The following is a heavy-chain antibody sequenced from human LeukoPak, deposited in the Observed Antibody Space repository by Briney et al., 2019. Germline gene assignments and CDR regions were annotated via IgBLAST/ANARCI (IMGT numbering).Heavy chain of an antibody. CDR3: ARRPGYYGSGSYRTFDY. V-gene: IGHV4-34*01. CDR1: GGSFSGYY. CDR2: INHSGST. D-gene: IGHD3-10*01. J-gene: IGHJ4*02. Sequence: SKTLSLTCAVYGGSFSGYYWSWIRQPPGKGLEWIGEINHSGSTNYNPSLKSRVTISVDTSKSQFSLKLSSVTAADTAVYYCARRPGYYGSGSYRTFDYWGQGTLVTVSS.